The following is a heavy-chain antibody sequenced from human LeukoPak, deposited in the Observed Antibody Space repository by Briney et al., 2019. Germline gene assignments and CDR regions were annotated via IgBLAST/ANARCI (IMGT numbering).Heavy chain of an antibody. CDR3: ARTVGAAHSDY. Sequence: GGSLRLSCEASGFTFSSYAMHWVRQAPGKGLEWVAVISYDGSNKYYADSVKGRFTISRDNSKNTLYLQMNSLRAEDTAVYHCARTVGAAHSDYWGQGTLVTVSS. D-gene: IGHD1-26*01. J-gene: IGHJ4*02. CDR2: ISYDGSNK. V-gene: IGHV3-30-3*01. CDR1: GFTFSSYA.